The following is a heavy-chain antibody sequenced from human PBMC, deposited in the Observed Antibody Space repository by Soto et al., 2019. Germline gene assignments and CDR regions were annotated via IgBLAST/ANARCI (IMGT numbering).Heavy chain of an antibody. J-gene: IGHJ4*02. CDR2: IKDDGGET. CDR1: GFTFRSSW. CDR3: VNSYAARGWFEGSDY. V-gene: IGHV3-7*03. D-gene: IGHD6-19*01. Sequence: GGSLRLSCAASGFTFRSSWMSWVRLPPGNGLEWVANIKDDGGETYYVDSVKGRFSISRDNAKNALYLQMNSLRVEDTAVYYCVNSYAARGWFEGSDYWGRGTVVTVSS.